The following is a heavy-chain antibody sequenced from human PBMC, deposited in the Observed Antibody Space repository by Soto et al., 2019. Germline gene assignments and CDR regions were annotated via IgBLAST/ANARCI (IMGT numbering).Heavy chain of an antibody. CDR3: SRLRVYCTLSVCTGDSAMAV. J-gene: IGHJ6*02. CDR1: GGSISSGPYS. Sequence: QLQLQESGPGLVKPSETLSLTCTVSGGSISSGPYSWGWIRQPPGKGLEWIGTFYHSGSTHHYPSLGRRVTISVHSSTIQVALTVRSVPAADASVYYCSRLRVYCTLSVCTGDSAMAVWGRWTTVTVS. D-gene: IGHD2-8*02. V-gene: IGHV4-39*01. CDR2: FYHSGST.